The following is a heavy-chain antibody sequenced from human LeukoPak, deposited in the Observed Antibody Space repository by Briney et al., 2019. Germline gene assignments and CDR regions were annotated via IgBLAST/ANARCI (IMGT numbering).Heavy chain of an antibody. CDR3: ARDKSRTKGMDV. D-gene: IGHD2-8*01. V-gene: IGHV3-23*01. Sequence: GGSLRLSCAASGFTFSSYAMSWVRQAPGKGLEWVSAISGSGGSTYYADSVKGRFTISRDNSKNTLYLQMNSLRAEDTAVYYCARDKSRTKGMDVWGQGTTVTVSS. CDR1: GFTFSSYA. J-gene: IGHJ6*02. CDR2: ISGSGGST.